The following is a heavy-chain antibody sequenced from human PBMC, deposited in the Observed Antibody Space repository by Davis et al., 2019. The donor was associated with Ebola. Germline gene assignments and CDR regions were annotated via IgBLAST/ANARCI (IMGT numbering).Heavy chain of an antibody. CDR2: ISAIGGDT. Sequence: GGSLRLPCAGSGFTFTSYAMSWVRQAPGKGLEWVSRISAIGGDTYYADSVKGRFTISRDNSKNTLNLQMNSLRAEDTAIYYCAKLDYNDSYFQDWGQGTLVTVSS. CDR3: AKLDYNDSYFQD. V-gene: IGHV3-23*01. CDR1: GFTFTSYA. D-gene: IGHD4-17*01. J-gene: IGHJ1*01.